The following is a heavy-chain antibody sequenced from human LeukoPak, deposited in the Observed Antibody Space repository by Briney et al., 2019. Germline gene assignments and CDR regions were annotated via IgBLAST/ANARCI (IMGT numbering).Heavy chain of an antibody. D-gene: IGHD3-9*01. CDR3: ARDGYYDILTGYYNGGAFDI. CDR1: GYSISSGYY. CDR2: IYHSGST. Sequence: PSETLSLTCTVSGYSISSGYYWGWIRQPPGKGLEWIGSIYHSGSTYYNPSLKSRVTISVDTSKNQFSLKLSSVTAADTAVYYCARDGYYDILTGYYNGGAFDIWGQGTMVTVSS. V-gene: IGHV4-38-2*02. J-gene: IGHJ3*02.